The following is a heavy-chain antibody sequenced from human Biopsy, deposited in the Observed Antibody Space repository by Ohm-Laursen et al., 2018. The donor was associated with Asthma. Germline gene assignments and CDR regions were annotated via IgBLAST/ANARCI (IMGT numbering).Heavy chain of an antibody. V-gene: IGHV4-31*11. Sequence: SQTLSLTCAVSGGSISSGGYYWSWIRQHPGKGLEWIGYIYYSGSTYYNLSLKSRVTISVDTSKNQFSLNLSSVTAADTAVYYCARWGSFGFDYWGQGTLVTVSS. D-gene: IGHD7-27*01. J-gene: IGHJ4*02. CDR2: IYYSGST. CDR1: GGSISSGGYY. CDR3: ARWGSFGFDY.